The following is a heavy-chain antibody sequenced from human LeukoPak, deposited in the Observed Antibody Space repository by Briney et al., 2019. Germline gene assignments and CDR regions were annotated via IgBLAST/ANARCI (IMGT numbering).Heavy chain of an antibody. Sequence: ASVKVSCKASGYTFTSYDINWVRQATGQGFEWMGWMNPNSGNTGYAQKFQGRVTITRNTSISTAYMELSSLRSEDTAVYYCARSIAARQGVDYWGQGTLVTVSS. CDR1: GYTFTSYD. D-gene: IGHD6-6*01. CDR3: ARSIAARQGVDY. CDR2: MNPNSGNT. V-gene: IGHV1-8*03. J-gene: IGHJ4*02.